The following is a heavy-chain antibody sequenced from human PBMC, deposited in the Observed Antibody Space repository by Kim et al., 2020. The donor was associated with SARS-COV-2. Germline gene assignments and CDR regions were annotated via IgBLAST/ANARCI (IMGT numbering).Heavy chain of an antibody. CDR1: GFTFSSYA. CDR2: ISSNGGST. CDR3: VKNSGRLRFDP. D-gene: IGHD1-26*01. J-gene: IGHJ5*02. Sequence: GGSLRLSCSASGFTFSSYAMHWVRQAPGKGLEYVSAISSNGGSTYYADSVKGRFTISRDNSKNTLYLQMSSLRAEDTAVYYCVKNSGRLRFDPWGQGTLVTVSS. V-gene: IGHV3-64D*09.